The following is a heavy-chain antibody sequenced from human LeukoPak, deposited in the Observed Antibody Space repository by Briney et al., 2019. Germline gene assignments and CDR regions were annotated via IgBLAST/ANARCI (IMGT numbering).Heavy chain of an antibody. CDR3: ARGTYYYGSGSPSESTWFAP. D-gene: IGHD3-10*01. V-gene: IGHV1-8*01. CDR2: MNPNSGTT. CDR1: GYTFTIDD. Sequence: GASVTVSYKASGYTFTIDDMNWGRQAPGQGREWVGGMNPNSGTTGYAQKFQGSVPMTTNTSLSTAYMELSSLRSEDAAVYYCARGTYYYGSGSPSESTWFAPWGQGTLVTVSS. J-gene: IGHJ5*02.